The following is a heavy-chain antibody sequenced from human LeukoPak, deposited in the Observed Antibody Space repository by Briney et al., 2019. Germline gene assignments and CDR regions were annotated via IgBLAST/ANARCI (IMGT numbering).Heavy chain of an antibody. CDR1: GYTFTGYY. J-gene: IGHJ4*02. D-gene: IGHD3-9*01. V-gene: IGHV1-2*06. CDR2: INPNSGGT. CDR3: ALNWYYDILTGYLED. Sequence: SXXVSCKASGYTFTGYYMHWVRQAPGQGLEWMGRINPNSGGTNYAQKFQGRVTMTRDTSISTAYMELSRLRSDDTAVYYCALNWYYDILTGYLEDWGQGTLVTVSS.